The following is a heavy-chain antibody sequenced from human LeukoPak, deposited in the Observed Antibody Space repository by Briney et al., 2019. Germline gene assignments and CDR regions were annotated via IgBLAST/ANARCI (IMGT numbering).Heavy chain of an antibody. CDR2: ISAYNGNT. D-gene: IGHD6-6*01. CDR3: ARAPSIKWGSSRPFDYYYGMDV. Sequence: ASVKVSCKASGYTFTSYGIIWVRQAPGQGLEWMGWISAYNGNTNYAQKLQGRVTMTTDTSTSTAYMELRSLRSDGTAVYYCARAPSIKWGSSRPFDYYYGMDVWGQGTTVTVSS. CDR1: GYTFTSYG. V-gene: IGHV1-18*01. J-gene: IGHJ6*02.